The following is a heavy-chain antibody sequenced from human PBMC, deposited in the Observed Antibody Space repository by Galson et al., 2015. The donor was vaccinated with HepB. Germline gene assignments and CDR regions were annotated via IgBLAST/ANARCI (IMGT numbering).Heavy chain of an antibody. CDR2: ISSNGGST. CDR3: VNTYDFWSGYYLY. V-gene: IGHV3-64D*06. D-gene: IGHD3-3*01. Sequence: SLRLSCAASGFTFSSYGMHWVRQAPGKGLEYVSAISSNGGSTYYADSVKGRFTISRDNSKNTLYLQMSSLRAEDTAVYYCVNTYDFWSGYYLYWGQGTLVTVSS. J-gene: IGHJ4*02. CDR1: GFTFSSYG.